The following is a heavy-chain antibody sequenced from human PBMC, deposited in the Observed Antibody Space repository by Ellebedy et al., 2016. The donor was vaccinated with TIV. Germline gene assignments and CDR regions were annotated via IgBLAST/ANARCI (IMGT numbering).Heavy chain of an antibody. D-gene: IGHD7-27*01. Sequence: MPSETLSLTCPLSIYTISSGSYWGWIRQPPGKGLEWIGTIDHSGSASYIPSLKSRVSIPVDTSKNQCSRKLNSVTAADAAVYWCVRVLPTGVGGRGYFDYWGQGTLVIVSS. CDR3: VRVLPTGVGGRGYFDY. CDR1: IYTISSGSY. CDR2: IDHSGSA. V-gene: IGHV4-38-2*01. J-gene: IGHJ4*02.